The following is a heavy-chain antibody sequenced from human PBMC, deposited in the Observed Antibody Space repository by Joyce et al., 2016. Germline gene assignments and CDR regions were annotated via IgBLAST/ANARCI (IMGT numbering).Heavy chain of an antibody. CDR2: IYHRGSS. V-gene: IGHV4-59*01. J-gene: IGHJ3*02. D-gene: IGHD2-8*01. Sequence: QVQLQESGPGLVKPSETLSLTCTVSGGSIRNFYWSRIRQPPGKRLEWIGYIYHRGSSNYNPSLKSRLTISVDTSKNQFSLKLSSVTAADTAVYYCARKAVGVDAFDIWGLGTKVTVSS. CDR3: ARKAVGVDAFDI. CDR1: GGSIRNFY.